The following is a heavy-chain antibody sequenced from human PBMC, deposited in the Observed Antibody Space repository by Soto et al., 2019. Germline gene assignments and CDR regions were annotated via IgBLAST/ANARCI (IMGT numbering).Heavy chain of an antibody. V-gene: IGHV4-30-4*01. Sequence: QVQLQEAGPGLVRPSQTLSLTCTVAGGSMSENDYSWSWLRQSPGQGLQWIGYIYDTWTTSYSPSLKSRVTMSADTSRNQFSLKQTSVTAADTALYCCARGIVRGGFDILGHGTLVTVSS. CDR3: ARGIVRGGFDI. CDR1: GGSMSENDYS. D-gene: IGHD3-10*02. CDR2: IYDTWTT. J-gene: IGHJ3*02.